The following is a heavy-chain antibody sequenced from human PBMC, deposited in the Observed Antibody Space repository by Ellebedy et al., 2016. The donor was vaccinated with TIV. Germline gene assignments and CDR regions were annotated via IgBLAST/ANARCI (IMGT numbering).Heavy chain of an antibody. D-gene: IGHD5-18*01. Sequence: PGGSLRLSCAASGFTFSTYGMHWIRQAPGKGLEWVAVVSYGGNNKYYADSVKGRFTISRDNSKSMVHLQMNSLRPEDTAVYYCAKDRTSGDGYWVFDQWGQGTLVTVSS. V-gene: IGHV3-30*18. J-gene: IGHJ4*02. CDR1: GFTFSTYG. CDR3: AKDRTSGDGYWVFDQ. CDR2: VSYGGNNK.